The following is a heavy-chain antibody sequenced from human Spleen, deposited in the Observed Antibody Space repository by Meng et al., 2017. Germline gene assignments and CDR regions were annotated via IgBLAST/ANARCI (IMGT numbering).Heavy chain of an antibody. CDR2: IYSGGST. Sequence: GGSLRLSCAASGFTFSSYWMTWVRQAPGKGLEWVSVIYSGGSTYYADSVKGRFTISRHNSKNTLYLQMNSLRAEDTAVYYCARDADGSGSYYYFDYWGQGTLVTVSS. V-gene: IGHV3-53*04. CDR3: ARDADGSGSYYYFDY. J-gene: IGHJ4*02. D-gene: IGHD3-10*01. CDR1: GFTFSSYW.